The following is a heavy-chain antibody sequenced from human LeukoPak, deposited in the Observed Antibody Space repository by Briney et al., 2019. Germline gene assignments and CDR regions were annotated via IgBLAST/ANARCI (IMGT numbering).Heavy chain of an antibody. D-gene: IGHD2-2*01. CDR3: AKPVGLEAPTASRYFDL. V-gene: IGHV3-23*01. CDR2: VSYAGSST. Sequence: GGSLRLSCAASGFTFSSYSMNWVRQAPGKGLEWVSTVSYAGSSTYYADSVRGRFTISRDNSKNTLFLHMDSLRAEDTAVYYCAKPVGLEAPTASRYFDLWGRGTQVTVSS. CDR1: GFTFSSYS. J-gene: IGHJ2*01.